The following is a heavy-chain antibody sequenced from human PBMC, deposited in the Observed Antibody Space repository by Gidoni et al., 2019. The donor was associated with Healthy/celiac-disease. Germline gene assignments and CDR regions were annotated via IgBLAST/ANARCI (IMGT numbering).Heavy chain of an antibody. D-gene: IGHD3-22*01. J-gene: IGHJ5*02. CDR1: GGSISRYS. CDR2: IYYSGST. Sequence: QVQLQESGPGLVKPSAPLSLTCTVPGGSISRYSWSWLRQPPGKGLEWIGYIYYSGSTNYNPSLKSRVTISVDTSKNQFSLKLSSVTAADTAVYYCARDPADYYDSSGYYYGGGWFDPWGQGTLVTVSS. V-gene: IGHV4-59*01. CDR3: ARDPADYYDSSGYYYGGGWFDP.